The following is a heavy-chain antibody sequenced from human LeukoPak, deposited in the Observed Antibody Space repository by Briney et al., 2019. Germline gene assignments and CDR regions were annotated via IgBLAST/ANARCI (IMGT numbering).Heavy chain of an antibody. Sequence: PSVKVSCKASGYTFTGYYMHWVRQAPGQGLEWMGWINPNSGGTNYAQKFQGRVTMTRDTSISTAYMELSRLRSDDTAVYYCARDLGVVAYYYYYGMDVWSQGTTVTVSS. D-gene: IGHD3-3*01. CDR1: GYTFTGYY. CDR3: ARDLGVVAYYYYYGMDV. CDR2: INPNSGGT. V-gene: IGHV1-2*02. J-gene: IGHJ6*02.